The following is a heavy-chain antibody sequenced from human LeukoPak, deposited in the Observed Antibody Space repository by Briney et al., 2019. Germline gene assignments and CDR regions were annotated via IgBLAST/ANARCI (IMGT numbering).Heavy chain of an antibody. D-gene: IGHD5-18*01. J-gene: IGHJ4*02. CDR2: INTNTGNP. Sequence: ASVKVSCKASGYTFTSYAMNWVRQAPGQGLEWMGWINTNTGNPTYAQGFTGRFVFSLDTSVSTAYLQISSLKAEDTAVYYCTRVEDSYGPEYWGQGTLVTVCS. V-gene: IGHV7-4-1*02. CDR1: GYTFTSYA. CDR3: TRVEDSYGPEY.